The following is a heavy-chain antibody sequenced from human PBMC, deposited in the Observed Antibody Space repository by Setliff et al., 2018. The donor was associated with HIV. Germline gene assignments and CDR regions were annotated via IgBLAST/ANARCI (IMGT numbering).Heavy chain of an antibody. V-gene: IGHV7-4-1*02. D-gene: IGHD2-8*02. Sequence: ASVKVSCKASGYTLTTYGISWVRQAPGQGPGWMGWINTETGNPMYAQGFRGRRVFSLDTSVNTAYLQINSLKAEDTAMYYCARVGNYWSTFDYWGQGALVTV. CDR1: GYTLTTYG. CDR3: ARVGNYWSTFDY. J-gene: IGHJ4*02. CDR2: INTETGNP.